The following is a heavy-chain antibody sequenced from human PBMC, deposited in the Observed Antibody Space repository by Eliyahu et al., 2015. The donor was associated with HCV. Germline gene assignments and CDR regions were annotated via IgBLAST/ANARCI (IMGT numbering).Heavy chain of an antibody. D-gene: IGHD6-19*01. CDR3: ARNEGKQWPPNCFDP. CDR1: GGSISSSTYY. J-gene: IGHJ5*02. V-gene: IGHV4-39*01. CDR2: IYYTGSS. Sequence: QLQLRESGPGLVKPSETLSLTCTVSGGSISSSTYYWGWIRQPPGKGLEWIGTIYYTGSSYYSPSLKSRLTISVDTSKNQFSLKLTSVTAADTAVYYCARNEGKQWPPNCFDPWGQGTLVTVSS.